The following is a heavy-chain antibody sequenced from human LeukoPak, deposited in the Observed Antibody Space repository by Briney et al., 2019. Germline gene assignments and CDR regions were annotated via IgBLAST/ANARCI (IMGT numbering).Heavy chain of an antibody. V-gene: IGHV3-53*01. D-gene: IGHD2-2*01. CDR2: IYTGGST. CDR3: ARGETSSYDY. Sequence: PGGSLRLSCAASGFTFSNNFMSWVRQTPGKGLEWVSVIYTGGSTYYSDSVKGRFTISRDNSKNTLYLQMKSLRAEDTAVYYCARGETSSYDYWGQGTLVTVSS. J-gene: IGHJ4*02. CDR1: GFTFSNNF.